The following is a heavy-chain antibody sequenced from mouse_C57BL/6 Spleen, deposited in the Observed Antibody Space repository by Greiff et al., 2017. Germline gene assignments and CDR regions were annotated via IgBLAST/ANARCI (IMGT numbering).Heavy chain of an antibody. Sequence: QVQLQQSGAELVKPGASVKISCKASGYAFSSYWMNWVKQRPGKGLEWIGQIYPGDGDTNYNGKFKGKATLTADKSSSTAYMQRSSLPSEDSAVYFCARSDWDVPYFDYWGQGTTLTVSS. CDR3: ARSDWDVPYFDY. D-gene: IGHD4-1*01. J-gene: IGHJ2*01. CDR1: GYAFSSYW. CDR2: IYPGDGDT. V-gene: IGHV1-80*01.